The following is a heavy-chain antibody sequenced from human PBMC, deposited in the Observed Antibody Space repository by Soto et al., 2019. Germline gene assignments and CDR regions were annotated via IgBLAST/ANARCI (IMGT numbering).Heavy chain of an antibody. J-gene: IGHJ6*02. D-gene: IGHD1-26*01. V-gene: IGHV3-23*01. CDR3: VKATSGGLLYYGLEV. CDR1: EFTFSTIA. Sequence: EVQLLESGGGFEQPGGSLRLSCAASEFTFSTIAMAWVRQAPGKGLEWVSSISPSGDYAYFADSVKGRFTMSRDNSKNTVYLQLDSLRVEDTATYYCVKATSGGLLYYGLEVWGQGTTVTVSS. CDR2: ISPSGDYA.